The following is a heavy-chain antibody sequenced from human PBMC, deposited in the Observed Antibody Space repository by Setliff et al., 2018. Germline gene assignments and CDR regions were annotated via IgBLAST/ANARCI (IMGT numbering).Heavy chain of an antibody. CDR1: GDSIGRGGYY. CDR2: IYYSGST. J-gene: IGHJ4*02. Sequence: ASETLSLTCSVSGDSIGRGGYYWSWIRQQPGKGLEWIASIYYSGSTYYNPSLKSRLRVPMDSSKNQFSLKLSSVTAADTAVYYCARGRAGHSGHWGQGTLVTVSS. V-gene: IGHV4-31*03. CDR3: ARGRAGHSGH. D-gene: IGHD6-19*01.